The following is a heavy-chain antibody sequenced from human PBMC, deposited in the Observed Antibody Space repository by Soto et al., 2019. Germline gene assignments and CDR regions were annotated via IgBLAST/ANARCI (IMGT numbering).Heavy chain of an antibody. D-gene: IGHD6-6*01. CDR2: IDSRGRTL. CDR1: GFTFSDYS. Sequence: GGSLRLSCAASGFTFSDYSMSWIRQAPGKGLEWLAFIDSRGRTLSYADSVKARFTISRDNAKHSLYLKMHSLRADDTAVYYCARQAARNYIDSWGQGDRVTVSA. V-gene: IGHV3-11*01. J-gene: IGHJ4*02. CDR3: ARQAARNYIDS.